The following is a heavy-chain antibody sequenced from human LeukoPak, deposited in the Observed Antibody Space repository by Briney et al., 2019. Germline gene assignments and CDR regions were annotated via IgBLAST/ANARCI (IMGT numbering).Heavy chain of an antibody. V-gene: IGHV1-8*03. Sequence: ASVKVSCKASGGTFSSYAISWVRQAPGQGLEWMGWMNPNSGNTGYAQKFQGRVTITRNTSISTAYMELSSLRSEDTAVYYCARGIAGSYYYYYYYMDVWGKGTTVTVSS. CDR1: GGTFSSYA. J-gene: IGHJ6*03. CDR2: MNPNSGNT. CDR3: ARGIAGSYYYYYYYMDV.